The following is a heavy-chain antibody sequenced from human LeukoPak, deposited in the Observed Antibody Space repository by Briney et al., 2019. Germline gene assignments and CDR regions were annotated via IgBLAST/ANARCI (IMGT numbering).Heavy chain of an antibody. Sequence: ASVKVSCKASGYTFTGYYMHWVRQAPGQGLEWMGWINPNSGGTNYAQKFQGRVTMTRDTSISTAYMELSSLRSEDTAVYYCARDGGDYADAFDIWGQGTMVTVSS. CDR3: ARDGGDYADAFDI. V-gene: IGHV1-2*02. CDR1: GYTFTGYY. CDR2: INPNSGGT. J-gene: IGHJ3*02. D-gene: IGHD3-16*01.